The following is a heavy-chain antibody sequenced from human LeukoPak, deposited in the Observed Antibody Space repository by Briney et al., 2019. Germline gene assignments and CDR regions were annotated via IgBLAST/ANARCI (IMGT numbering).Heavy chain of an antibody. V-gene: IGHV3-21*01. CDR2: ISSSMSYI. CDR1: GFTFSSYR. CDR3: ARESEYSTNAFDY. J-gene: IGHJ4*02. D-gene: IGHD6-6*01. Sequence: GRSLRLSCAASGFTFSSYRMNWARQAPGKGLEWVSSISSSMSYIHYADSVKGRFTISRDNAKNSLYLQMNSLRAEDTAVYYCARESEYSTNAFDYWGQGTLVTVSS.